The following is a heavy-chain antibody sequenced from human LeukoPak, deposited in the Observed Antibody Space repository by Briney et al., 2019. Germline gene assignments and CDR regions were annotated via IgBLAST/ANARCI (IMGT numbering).Heavy chain of an antibody. CDR2: INPSGGST. V-gene: IGHV1-46*01. J-gene: IGHJ4*02. CDR3: ARADDYYDSSGYSAHFDY. D-gene: IGHD3-22*01. Sequence: ALVKVSCKASGYTFTSYYMHWVRQAPGQGLEWMGIINPSGGSTSYAQKFQGRVTMTRDTSTSTVYMELSSLRSEDTAVYYCARADDYYDSSGYSAHFDYWGQGTLVTVSS. CDR1: GYTFTSYY.